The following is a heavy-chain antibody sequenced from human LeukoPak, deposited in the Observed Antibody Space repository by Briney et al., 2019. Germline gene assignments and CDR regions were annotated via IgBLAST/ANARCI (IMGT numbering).Heavy chain of an antibody. CDR1: GFTVSTNY. CDR2: IYSGGST. D-gene: IGHD4-11*01. CDR3: ARTRVDTTTFDYFDY. Sequence: GVSLRLSCGLSGFTVSTNYMIWLPDSPEEPVEGFSLIYSGGSTYYADSGKGRITISRDNSKNTLYLQMNSLRAADTAVYYCARTRVDTTTFDYFDYWGQGTLVTVSS. J-gene: IGHJ4*02. V-gene: IGHV3-53*01.